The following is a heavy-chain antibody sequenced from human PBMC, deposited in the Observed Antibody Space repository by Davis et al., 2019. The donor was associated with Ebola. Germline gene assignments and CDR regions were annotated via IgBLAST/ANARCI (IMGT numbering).Heavy chain of an antibody. V-gene: IGHV4-59*12. Sequence: SETLSLTCTVSGGSIRSYYWSWIRQPPGKGLEWIGYIYYTGSTDYNPSLKSRVTISVDTSKNQFSLKLSSVTAADTAVYYCARYVVVVAATDAFDIWGQGTMVTVSS. CDR2: IYYTGST. J-gene: IGHJ3*02. CDR3: ARYVVVVAATDAFDI. CDR1: GGSIRSYY. D-gene: IGHD2-15*01.